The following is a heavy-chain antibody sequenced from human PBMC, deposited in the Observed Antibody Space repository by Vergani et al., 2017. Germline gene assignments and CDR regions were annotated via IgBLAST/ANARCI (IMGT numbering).Heavy chain of an antibody. D-gene: IGHD6-13*01. V-gene: IGHV3-21*01. CDR3: ARDPLTYSSSWFDY. CDR2: IRNSSSYI. Sequence: EVQLVESGGGLVKPGGSLRLSCAASGFTFSSYSMNWVRQAPGKGLEWVSSIRNSSSYIYYADSVKGRFTISRDNAKNSVYLQMNTLGAEDTAVYYGARDPLTYSSSWFDYWGQGPLVTVSS. J-gene: IGHJ4*02. CDR1: GFTFSSYS.